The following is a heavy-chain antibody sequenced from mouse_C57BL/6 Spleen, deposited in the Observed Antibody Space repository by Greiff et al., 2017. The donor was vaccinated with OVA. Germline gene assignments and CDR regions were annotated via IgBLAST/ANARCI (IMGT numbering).Heavy chain of an antibody. J-gene: IGHJ4*01. D-gene: IGHD3-2*02. Sequence: VQLKQSGPELVKPGASVKIPCKASGYTFTDYYMDWVKQSHGQSLEWIGDINPNNGGTIYNQKFKGKATLTVDKSSSTAYMEHRSLTSEDTAVYYVARAGAQRYSAMDDWGQGTSVTVSA. CDR3: ARAGAQRYSAMDD. CDR2: INPNNGGT. V-gene: IGHV1-18*01. CDR1: GYTFTDYY.